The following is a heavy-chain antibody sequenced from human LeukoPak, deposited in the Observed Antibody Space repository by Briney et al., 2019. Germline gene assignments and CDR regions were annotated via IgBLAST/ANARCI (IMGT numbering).Heavy chain of an antibody. D-gene: IGHD4/OR15-4a*01. CDR2: IALDAYRE. V-gene: IGHV3-30-3*01. Sequence: GGSLRLSCVASGFTFSSYAMHWVRQAPGKGLEWVAVIALDAYREYHADSVKGRFTISRDNSKNTLYLQMNSLRAEDTAVYYCARDFSGASRIDYWGQGTLVTVSS. CDR1: GFTFSSYA. J-gene: IGHJ4*02. CDR3: ARDFSGASRIDY.